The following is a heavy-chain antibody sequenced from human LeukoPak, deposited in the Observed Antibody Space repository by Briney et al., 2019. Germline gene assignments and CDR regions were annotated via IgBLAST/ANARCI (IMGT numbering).Heavy chain of an antibody. J-gene: IGHJ4*02. V-gene: IGHV7-4-1*02. Sequence: ASVKVSCTASVYTFTSYGMNWVRQAPGQGLEWMGWINTNTGNPTYAQGFTGRFVFSLDTSVSTAYLQISSLRAEDTAVYSCASGYTSGFDYWGQGTLVTVSS. CDR1: VYTFTSYG. CDR2: INTNTGNP. D-gene: IGHD5-18*01. CDR3: ASGYTSGFDY.